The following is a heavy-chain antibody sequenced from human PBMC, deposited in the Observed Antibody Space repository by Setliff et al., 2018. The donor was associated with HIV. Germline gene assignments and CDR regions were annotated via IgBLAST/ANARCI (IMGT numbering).Heavy chain of an antibody. CDR2: ISGSGGST. V-gene: IGHV3-23*01. CDR3: AKDDYVWGNPFDY. Sequence: GGSLRLSCAASGFTFSSFAMSWVRQAPGKGLEWVSGISGSGGSTYYADSVKGRFTISRDNAKNTLYLQMNSLRAEDTAVYFCAKDDYVWGNPFDYWGQGTLVTGSS. J-gene: IGHJ4*02. CDR1: GFTFSSFA. D-gene: IGHD3-16*01.